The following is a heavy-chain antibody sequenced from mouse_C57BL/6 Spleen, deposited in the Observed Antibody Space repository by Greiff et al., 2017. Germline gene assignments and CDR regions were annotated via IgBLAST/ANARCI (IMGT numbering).Heavy chain of an antibody. D-gene: IGHD2-4*01. Sequence: EVQLVESGEGLVKPGGSLKLSCAASGFTFSSYAMSWVRQTPEKRLEWVAYISSGGDYIYYADTVKGRFTISRDNARNTLYLQMSSLKSEDTAMYDCTRGRDYDYYFDYWGQGTTLTVSS. CDR3: TRGRDYDYYFDY. V-gene: IGHV5-9-1*02. J-gene: IGHJ2*01. CDR2: ISSGGDYI. CDR1: GFTFSSYA.